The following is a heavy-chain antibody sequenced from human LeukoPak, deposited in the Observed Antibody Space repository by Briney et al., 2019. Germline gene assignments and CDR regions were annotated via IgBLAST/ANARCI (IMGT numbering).Heavy chain of an antibody. CDR2: IRYDGSNK. V-gene: IGHV3-30*02. J-gene: IGHJ4*02. Sequence: PGGSLRLSCAASGFTFSSYGMHWVRQAPGKGLEWVAFIRYDGSNKYYADSVKGRFTISRDNSKNTLYLQMNSLRAEDTAVYYCAKARVRNGVVVPAAMPYYFDYWGQGTLVTVSS. D-gene: IGHD2-2*01. CDR3: AKARVRNGVVVPAAMPYYFDY. CDR1: GFTFSSYG.